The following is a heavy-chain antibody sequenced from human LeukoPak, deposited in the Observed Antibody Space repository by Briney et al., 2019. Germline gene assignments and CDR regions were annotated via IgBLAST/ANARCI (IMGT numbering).Heavy chain of an antibody. Sequence: GGSLRLSCAASRFTFSNAWMNWVRQAPGKGLEWVGRIKSKVDGETTDYAAPVKGRFTISRDNSKNTLYLQMNSLRAEDTAVYYCVPEVRGGIFDYWGQGTLVTVSS. CDR3: VPEVRGGIFDY. J-gene: IGHJ4*02. CDR2: IKSKVDGETT. D-gene: IGHD3-10*01. V-gene: IGHV3-15*01. CDR1: RFTFSNAW.